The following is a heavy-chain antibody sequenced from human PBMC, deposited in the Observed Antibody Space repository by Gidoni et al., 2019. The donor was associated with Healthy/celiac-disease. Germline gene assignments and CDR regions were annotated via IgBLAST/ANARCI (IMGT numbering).Heavy chain of an antibody. CDR2: ISSSSSTI. V-gene: IGHV3-48*02. D-gene: IGHD3-3*01. Sequence: EVQLVESGGGLVQPGGSLRLSCAASVFTFSSYSMNWVRQAPGKGLEWVSYISSSSSTINYADSVKGRFTISRDNAKNSLYLQMNSLRDEDTAVYYCASGVTIFGVVIDRGDYWGQGTLVTVSS. J-gene: IGHJ4*02. CDR3: ASGVTIFGVVIDRGDY. CDR1: VFTFSSYS.